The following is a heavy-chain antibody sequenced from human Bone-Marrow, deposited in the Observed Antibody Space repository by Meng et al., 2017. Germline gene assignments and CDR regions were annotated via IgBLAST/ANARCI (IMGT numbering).Heavy chain of an antibody. CDR2: INPDGTIT. V-gene: IGHV3-74*01. Sequence: QLGESGGGLVQPGGSLRLSCIASEFTFSIFWMHWVRQAPGKGPMWVSRINPDGTITDYADSVKGRFTISRDNAKNTLYLQMNSLRAEDSAVYYCARFTPFDYWGPGTLVTVSS. J-gene: IGHJ4*02. CDR1: EFTFSIFW. CDR3: ARFTPFDY.